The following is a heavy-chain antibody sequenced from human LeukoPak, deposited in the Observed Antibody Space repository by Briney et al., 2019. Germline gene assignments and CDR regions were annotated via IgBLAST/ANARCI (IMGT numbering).Heavy chain of an antibody. J-gene: IGHJ6*03. CDR3: ASGSGSYRTPYYYMDV. D-gene: IGHD3-10*01. CDR1: GFTFNSYH. Sequence: PGGSLRLSCAASGFTFNSYHFNWVRQAPGKGLEWVSYISIFSSTIYYADSVKGRFTISRDDAKNSVYLQMNSLRAEDTAVYYCASGSGSYRTPYYYMDVWGTGTTVTVSS. CDR2: ISIFSSTI. V-gene: IGHV3-48*01.